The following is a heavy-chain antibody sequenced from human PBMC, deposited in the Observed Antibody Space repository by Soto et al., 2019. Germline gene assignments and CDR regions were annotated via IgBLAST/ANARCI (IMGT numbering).Heavy chain of an antibody. J-gene: IGHJ4*02. Sequence: ASVKVSCKASGYTFTSYGISWLRQAPGQGLEWMGWISAYNGNTNYAQKLQGRVTMTTDTSTSTAYMELRSLRSDDTAVYYCARDSRDYDFWSGYYRGEFDYWGQGTLVTVSS. V-gene: IGHV1-18*01. CDR3: ARDSRDYDFWSGYYRGEFDY. D-gene: IGHD3-3*01. CDR1: GYTFTSYG. CDR2: ISAYNGNT.